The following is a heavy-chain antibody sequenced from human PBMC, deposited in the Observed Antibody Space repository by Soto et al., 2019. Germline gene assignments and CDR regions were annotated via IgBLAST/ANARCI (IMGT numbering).Heavy chain of an antibody. CDR1: GFIFSNNG. CDR3: TIVRVADSALDH. Sequence: LRLSCLGSGFIFSNNGMHWVRQTPGKGLGWVAFMSYDGSDTFYADSVKGRFTISRDNSKNTLFLHMSNLRAEDTAMYYCTIVRVADSALDHWGQGTLVTVSS. CDR2: MSYDGSDT. J-gene: IGHJ4*02. V-gene: IGHV3-30*03. D-gene: IGHD3-10*02.